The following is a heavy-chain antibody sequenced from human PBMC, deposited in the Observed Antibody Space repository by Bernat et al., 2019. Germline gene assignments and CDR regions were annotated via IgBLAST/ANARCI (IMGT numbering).Heavy chain of an antibody. V-gene: IGHV3-30*03. Sequence: QVQLVESGGGVVQPGRSLRLSCAASGFTFSSYGMHWVRQAPGKGLEWVAVISYDGSNKYYADSVKGRFTISRDNSKNTLYLQMNSLRAEDTAVYYCARAPGIAAAGTQDDYWGQGTLVTVSS. CDR2: ISYDGSNK. CDR3: ARAPGIAAAGTQDDY. CDR1: GFTFSSYG. D-gene: IGHD6-13*01. J-gene: IGHJ4*02.